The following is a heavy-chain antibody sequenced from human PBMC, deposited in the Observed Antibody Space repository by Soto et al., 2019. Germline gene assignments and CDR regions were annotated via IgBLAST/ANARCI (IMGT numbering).Heavy chain of an antibody. CDR1: GDTFKTYS. V-gene: IGHV1-69*10. D-gene: IGHD3-3*01. CDR3: ARDYPLRRFDY. Sequence: SVKVSCKSSGDTFKTYSVSWVRQAPGQGLEWMGGIIPIHGKTNYAQELQGRVTMTADESTSTAYMELRSLRSDDTAVYYCARDYPLRRFDYWGQGTLVTVSS. J-gene: IGHJ4*02. CDR2: IIPIHGKT.